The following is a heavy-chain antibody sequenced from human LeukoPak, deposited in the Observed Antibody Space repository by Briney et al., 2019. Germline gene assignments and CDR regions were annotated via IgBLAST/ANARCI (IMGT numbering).Heavy chain of an antibody. CDR3: AKNRRIVAKYYFDY. D-gene: IGHD5-12*01. CDR2: ISGSGGST. Sequence: GGSLRLSCAASGFTSSSYAMSLVRQAPGKGLEWVSAISGSGGSTYYADSVKGRFTISRDNSKNTLYLQMNSLRAEDTAVYYCAKNRRIVAKYYFDYWGQGTLVTVSS. CDR1: GFTSSSYA. V-gene: IGHV3-23*01. J-gene: IGHJ4*02.